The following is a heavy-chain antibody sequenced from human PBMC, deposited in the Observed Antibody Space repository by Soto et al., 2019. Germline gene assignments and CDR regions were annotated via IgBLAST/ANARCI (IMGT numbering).Heavy chain of an antibody. CDR1: GGSFSGSY. J-gene: IGHJ4*02. Sequence: LSLTCAVYGGSFSGSYWSWIRQSPGKGLEWLGYVYYTGSTNYSPSLRSRVSISVDTSKNEFSLRLSSVTAADTAVYFCARSVAVPGAHIDYWGQGTQVTVSS. CDR2: VYYTGST. D-gene: IGHD6-19*01. V-gene: IGHV4-59*01. CDR3: ARSVAVPGAHIDY.